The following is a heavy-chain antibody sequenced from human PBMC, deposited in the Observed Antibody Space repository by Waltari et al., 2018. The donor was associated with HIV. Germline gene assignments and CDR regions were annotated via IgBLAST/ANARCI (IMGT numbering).Heavy chain of an antibody. Sequence: QLQLQESGPGLVKPSETLSLTCTVSGGSISSSSYYWGWIRQPPGKGLGWIGSIYYSGSTYYNPSLKSRVTISVDTSKNQFSLKLSSVTAADTAVYYCARRGDTAMVHYYYYGMDVWGQGTTVTVSS. CDR1: GGSISSSSYY. D-gene: IGHD5-18*01. CDR2: IYYSGST. J-gene: IGHJ6*02. V-gene: IGHV4-39*01. CDR3: ARRGDTAMVHYYYYGMDV.